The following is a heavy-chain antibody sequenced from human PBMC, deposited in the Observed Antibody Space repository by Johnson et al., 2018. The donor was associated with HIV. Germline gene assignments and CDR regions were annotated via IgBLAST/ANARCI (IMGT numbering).Heavy chain of an antibody. D-gene: IGHD3-10*01. CDR3: ARAPEVRGIDAFDI. CDR2: ITSSGNTV. J-gene: IGHJ3*02. V-gene: IGHV3-11*04. Sequence: QMMLVESGGGLVNPGGSLRLSCAASGFTFSDYYMSWIRQAPGKGLEWVSYITSSGNTVYYADSVKGRFTISRDNAKNSLYLQMNILTAEDTAVYYCARAPEVRGIDAFDIWGQGTMVTVSS. CDR1: GFTFSDYY.